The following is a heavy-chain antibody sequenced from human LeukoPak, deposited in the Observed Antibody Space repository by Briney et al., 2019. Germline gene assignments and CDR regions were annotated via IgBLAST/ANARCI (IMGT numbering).Heavy chain of an antibody. D-gene: IGHD2-2*01. J-gene: IGHJ3*02. CDR1: GFTFSNAW. CDR3: ARAPGEVVVPAAWGAFDI. V-gene: IGHV3-15*01. CDR2: IKSKTDGGTT. Sequence: PGGSLRLSCAASGFTFSNAWMSWVRQAPGKGLEWVGRIKSKTDGGTTDYAAPVKGRFTISRDDSKNTLYLQMNSLKTEDTAVYYCARAPGEVVVPAAWGAFDIWGQGTMVTVSS.